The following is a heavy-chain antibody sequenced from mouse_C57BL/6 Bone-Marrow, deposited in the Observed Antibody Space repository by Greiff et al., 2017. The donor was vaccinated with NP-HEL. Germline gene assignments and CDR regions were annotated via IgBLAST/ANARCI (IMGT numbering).Heavy chain of an antibody. CDR3: ARPGVDWYFDV. CDR1: GFTFRDYG. J-gene: IGHJ1*03. V-gene: IGHV5-17*01. CDR2: ISSGSSTI. Sequence: DVMLVESGGGLVKPGGSLKLSCAASGFTFRDYGMHWVRQAPEKGLEWVAYISSGSSTIYYADTVKGRFTISRDNAKNTLFLQMTRLRSEDTALYYCARPGVDWYFDVWGTGTTVTVSS. D-gene: IGHD1-3*01.